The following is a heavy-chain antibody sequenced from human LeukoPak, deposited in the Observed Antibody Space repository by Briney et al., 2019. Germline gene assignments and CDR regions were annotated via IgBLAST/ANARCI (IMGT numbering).Heavy chain of an antibody. CDR3: ARGGVVVTAVRFGY. Sequence: SETLSLTCTVSGVSISSYYWSWVRQPPGKGLEWIWLVYYTGSTNYSPSLKSRVSISVGASKNQFSLKLRSVTAADRAMYYCARGGVVVTAVRFGYWGQGTLVTVAS. V-gene: IGHV4-59*12. CDR2: VYYTGST. J-gene: IGHJ4*02. D-gene: IGHD2-21*02. CDR1: GVSISSYY.